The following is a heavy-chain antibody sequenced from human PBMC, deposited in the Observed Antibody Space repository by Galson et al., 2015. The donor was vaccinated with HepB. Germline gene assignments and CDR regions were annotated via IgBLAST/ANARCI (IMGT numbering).Heavy chain of an antibody. Sequence: SLRLSCAASGFTFSSYAMSWVRQAPGKGLEWVSAISGSGGSTYYADSVKGRFTISRDNSKNTLYLQMNSLRAEDTAVYYCARRYYYDSSGYYYVAGHFDYWGQGTLVTVSS. D-gene: IGHD3-22*01. J-gene: IGHJ4*02. V-gene: IGHV3-23*01. CDR3: ARRYYYDSSGYYYVAGHFDY. CDR1: GFTFSSYA. CDR2: ISGSGGST.